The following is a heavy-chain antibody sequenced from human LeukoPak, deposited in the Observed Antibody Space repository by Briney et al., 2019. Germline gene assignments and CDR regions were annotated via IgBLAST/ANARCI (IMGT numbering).Heavy chain of an antibody. V-gene: IGHV4-34*01. Sequence: SETLSLTCAVYGGSFSGYYWSWIRQPPGKGLEWIGEINHSGSTNYNPSLKSRVTISVDTSKNQFSLKLSSVTAADTAVYYCARGRSTAPYYYYYMDVWGKGTTVPVSS. D-gene: IGHD3-10*01. CDR1: GGSFSGYY. CDR3: ARGRSTAPYYYYYMDV. CDR2: INHSGST. J-gene: IGHJ6*03.